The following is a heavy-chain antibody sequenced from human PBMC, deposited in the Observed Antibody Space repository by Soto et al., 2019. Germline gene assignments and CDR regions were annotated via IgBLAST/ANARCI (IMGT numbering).Heavy chain of an antibody. CDR2: ISYDGSNK. Sequence: GGSLRLSCAASGFTFSSYGMHWVRQAPGKGLEWVAVISYDGSNKYYADSVKGRFTISRDNSKNTLYLQMNSLRAEDTAVYYCAKERNVDTAMVSFYYYYGMDVWGQGTTVTVSS. D-gene: IGHD5-18*01. J-gene: IGHJ6*02. CDR3: AKERNVDTAMVSFYYYYGMDV. V-gene: IGHV3-30*18. CDR1: GFTFSSYG.